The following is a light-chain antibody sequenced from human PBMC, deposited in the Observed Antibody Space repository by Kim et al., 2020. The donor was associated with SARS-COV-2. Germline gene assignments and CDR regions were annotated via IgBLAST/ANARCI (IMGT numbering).Light chain of an antibody. J-gene: IGLJ3*02. CDR1: NIGSKS. Sequence: APGKTARSTCGGNNIGSKSVHVYQQKPGQAPVRVIYYDSDRPSGIPERFSGSNAGNTATLTISRVEAGDEADYYCQVWDSSSDHPVFGGGTQLTVL. CDR3: QVWDSSSDHPV. V-gene: IGLV3-21*04. CDR2: YDS.